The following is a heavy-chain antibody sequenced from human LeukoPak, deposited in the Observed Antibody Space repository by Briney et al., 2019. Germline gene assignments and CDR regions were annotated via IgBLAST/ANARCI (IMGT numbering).Heavy chain of an antibody. V-gene: IGHV1-18*01. CDR3: ARAGQLDY. Sequence: ASVKVSCKASGYAFTSYVINSVRQTPGQGLEGMGWINTNNVNRNYAQKLQGRVTMTTDTSTNTAYMELMSLTSDDTAVYYCARAGQLDYWGQGTLVTVSS. J-gene: IGHJ4*02. CDR1: GYAFTSYV. CDR2: INTNNVNR. D-gene: IGHD1-1*01.